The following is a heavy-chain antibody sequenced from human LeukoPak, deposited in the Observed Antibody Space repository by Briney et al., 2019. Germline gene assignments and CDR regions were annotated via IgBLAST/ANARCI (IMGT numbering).Heavy chain of an antibody. Sequence: GGSLRLSCAPSGFTFSSSWMTWVSQAPGKGLEWLANIKGDGSDKNYVDSVKGRFTISRDNAKNSLFLQMSSLRGEDTALYYCATEHWGPNSWGQGTLVTVSS. CDR1: GFTFSSSW. CDR3: ATEHWGPNS. V-gene: IGHV3-7*01. D-gene: IGHD3-16*01. CDR2: IKGDGSDK. J-gene: IGHJ4*02.